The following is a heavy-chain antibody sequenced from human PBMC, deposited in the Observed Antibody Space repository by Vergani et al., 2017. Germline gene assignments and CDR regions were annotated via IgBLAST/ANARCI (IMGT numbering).Heavy chain of an antibody. CDR2: IYWDDDK. J-gene: IGHJ3*02. Sequence: QITLKESGPTLVTPTQTLTLTCTFSGFSLSTSGVGVGWIRQPPGKALEWLALIYWDDDKRYSPSLKSRLTITKDTSKNQVVLTMTNMDPVDTATYYCAHRLSRYSSGWYGDAFDIWGQGTMVTVSS. CDR3: AHRLSRYSSGWYGDAFDI. V-gene: IGHV2-5*02. D-gene: IGHD6-19*01. CDR1: GFSLSTSGVG.